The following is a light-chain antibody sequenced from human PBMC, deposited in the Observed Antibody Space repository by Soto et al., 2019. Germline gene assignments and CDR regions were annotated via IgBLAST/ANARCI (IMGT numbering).Light chain of an antibody. CDR3: QQYNTYST. CDR2: KAS. J-gene: IGKJ1*01. CDR1: QSISSW. V-gene: IGKV1-5*03. Sequence: DIQLTQSPSTLSASVGDRVTITCRASQSISSWLAWYQQKPGKAPKLLIYKASSLKSGVPSRFSGSGSGTEFPLTISSLQPDDFATYYCQQYNTYSTFGQGTKVEIK.